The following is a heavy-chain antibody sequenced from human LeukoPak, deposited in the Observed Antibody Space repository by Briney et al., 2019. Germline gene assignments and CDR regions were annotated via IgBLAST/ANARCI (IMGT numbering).Heavy chain of an antibody. CDR3: ANYDSSGYYSS. Sequence: PGRSLRLSCAASGFTFSSYSMNWVRQAPGKGLEWVSSISSSSSYIYYADSVKGRFTISRDNAKNSLYLQMNSLRAEDTAVYYCANYDSSGYYSSWGQGTLVTVSS. V-gene: IGHV3-21*01. CDR1: GFTFSSYS. CDR2: ISSSSSYI. D-gene: IGHD3-22*01. J-gene: IGHJ5*02.